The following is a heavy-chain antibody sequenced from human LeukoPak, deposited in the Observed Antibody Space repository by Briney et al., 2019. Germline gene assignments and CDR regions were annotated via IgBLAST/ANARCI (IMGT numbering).Heavy chain of an antibody. Sequence: GGSLRLSCAASGFTFSDYYMSWIRQAPGKGLEWVSYISSSGSTIYYADSVKGRFTISRDNAKNSLYLQMNSLRAEDTAVYYCARPVGAFSYNNNWFDPWGQGTLVTVSS. V-gene: IGHV3-11*01. CDR2: ISSSGSTI. CDR1: GFTFSDYY. D-gene: IGHD1-26*01. CDR3: ARPVGAFSYNNNWFDP. J-gene: IGHJ5*02.